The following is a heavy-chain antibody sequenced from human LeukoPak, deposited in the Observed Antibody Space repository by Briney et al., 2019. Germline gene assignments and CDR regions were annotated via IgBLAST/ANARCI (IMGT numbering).Heavy chain of an antibody. D-gene: IGHD2-2*01. CDR3: AKGSASTSYSASDI. CDR2: ISGGGTT. J-gene: IGHJ3*02. Sequence: GGSLRLSCSASGFTFNSYAMHWVRQAPGKGLEWVSVISGGGTTNYADSVKGRFTISRDNSKDTLYLQMNSLRVEDTAVYYCAKGSASTSYSASDIWGQGTKVAVSS. V-gene: IGHV3-23*01. CDR1: GFTFNSYA.